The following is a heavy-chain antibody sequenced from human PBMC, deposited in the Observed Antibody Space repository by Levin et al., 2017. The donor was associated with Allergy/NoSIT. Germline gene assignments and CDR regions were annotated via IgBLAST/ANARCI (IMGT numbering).Heavy chain of an antibody. V-gene: IGHV1-24*01. CDR2: FDPEDGET. D-gene: IGHD2-15*01. CDR1: GYTLTELS. J-gene: IGHJ4*02. CDR3: ATDSKGNTKTLGYCSGGSCPYYFDY. Sequence: GESLKISCKVSGYTLTELSMHWVRQAPGKGLEWMGGFDPEDGETIYAQKFQGRVTMTEDTSTDTAYMELSSLRSEDTAVYYCATDSKGNTKTLGYCSGGSCPYYFDYWGQGTLVTVSS.